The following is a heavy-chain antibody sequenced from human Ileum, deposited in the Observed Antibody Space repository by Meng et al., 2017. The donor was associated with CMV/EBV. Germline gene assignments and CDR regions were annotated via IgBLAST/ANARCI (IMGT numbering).Heavy chain of an antibody. CDR1: GPTVTSFG. Sequence: QVQLVQSGGEVKKPGAPVKVSCNTSGPTVTSFGITWVRQAPGQGLEWMGWISVYNGNTKYAQKYQDRVTMTTETSTSTAYMELRSLRSDDTAVYYCAGGDYGSGTYYQGAFDYWGQGTLVTVSS. CDR3: AGGDYGSGTYYQGAFDY. V-gene: IGHV1-18*04. J-gene: IGHJ4*02. CDR2: ISVYNGNT. D-gene: IGHD3-10*01.